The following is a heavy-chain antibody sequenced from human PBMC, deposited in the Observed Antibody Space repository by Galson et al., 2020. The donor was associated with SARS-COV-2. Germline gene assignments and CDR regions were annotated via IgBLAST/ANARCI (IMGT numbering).Heavy chain of an antibody. J-gene: IGHJ3*02. CDR3: ARDLLHRGYYGNSCFSGFAI. CDR2: NYYSTST. Sequence: SETLSLTCTVSGGSISSAGYYWSWIRQHTGQGLEWIGYNYYSTSTYSNPSLKRRVTISVDTTKNQFSLKLSSVTAAGTAGYYCARDLLHRGYYGNSCFSGFAIGGKGTMVTVSS. CDR1: GGSISSAGYY. D-gene: IGHD3-22*01. V-gene: IGHV4-31*03.